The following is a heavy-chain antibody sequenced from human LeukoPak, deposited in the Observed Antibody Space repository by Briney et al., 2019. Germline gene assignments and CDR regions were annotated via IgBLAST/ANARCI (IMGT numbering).Heavy chain of an antibody. CDR1: GFTISSYA. J-gene: IGHJ5*02. D-gene: IGHD1-7*01. Sequence: GGYLRLYCAGSGFTISSYAMSWVRPGQGKGLEWVTVTSGSGGSTYYADSMKRRFTTTRENSTTTPYLQMNSMRAEDTAVYYCAKGPRTVELRWFDPWGQGTLVTVSS. CDR3: AKGPRTVELRWFDP. CDR2: TSGSGGST. V-gene: IGHV3-23*01.